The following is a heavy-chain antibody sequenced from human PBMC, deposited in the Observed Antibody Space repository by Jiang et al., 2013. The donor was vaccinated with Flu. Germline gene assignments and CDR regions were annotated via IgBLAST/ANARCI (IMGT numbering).Heavy chain of an antibody. CDR2: FFYSGST. CDR1: GDSISSSTYY. V-gene: IGHV4-39*07. D-gene: IGHD3-9*01. J-gene: IGHJ6*02. Sequence: KPSETLSLTCTVSGDSISSSTYYWGWIRQPPGKGLEWIASFFYSGSTFYNPSLKRRVTISVDTSKNQFSLKLSSVTAADTAVYYCARGGGLTRGYYYGMDVWGQGTTVTVSS. CDR3: ARGGGLTRGYYYGMDV.